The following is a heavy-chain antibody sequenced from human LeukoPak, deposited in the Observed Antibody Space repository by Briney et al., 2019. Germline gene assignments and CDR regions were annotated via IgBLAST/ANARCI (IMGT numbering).Heavy chain of an antibody. J-gene: IGHJ4*02. V-gene: IGHV3-23*01. Sequence: GRSLRLSCAASGFTFDDHAMHWVRQAPGKGLEWVSTIGSSGGSTYYADSVKGRFTISRDNSKNTLYLQMNSLRAEDTAVYYCAKVFRDGYNYPFDYWGQGTLVTVSS. CDR2: IGSSGGST. CDR3: AKVFRDGYNYPFDY. CDR1: GFTFDDHA. D-gene: IGHD5-24*01.